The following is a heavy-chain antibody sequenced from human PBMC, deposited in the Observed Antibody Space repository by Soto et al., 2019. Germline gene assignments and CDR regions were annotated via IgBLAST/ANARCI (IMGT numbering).Heavy chain of an antibody. D-gene: IGHD3-10*01. CDR1: GFTFSSYA. Sequence: GGSLRLSCAASGFTFSSYAMSWVRQAPGKGLEWVSAISGSGGSTYYADSVKGRFTISRDNSKNTLYLQMNSLRAEDTXXXXXXKSGGLFXVRGVIPSSYYYYYMDVWGKGTTVTVSS. CDR2: ISGSGGST. J-gene: IGHJ6*03. CDR3: XKSGGLFXVRGVIPSSYYYYYMDV. V-gene: IGHV3-23*01.